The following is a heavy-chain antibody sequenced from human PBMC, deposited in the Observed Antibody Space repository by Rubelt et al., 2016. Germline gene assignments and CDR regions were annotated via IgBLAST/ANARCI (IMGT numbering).Heavy chain of an antibody. J-gene: IGHJ4*02. CDR1: GFTFSSYG. Sequence: GFTFSSYGMHWVRQAPGKGLEWVAVIWYDGSNKYYADSVKGRFTISRDNSKNTLYLQMNSLRAEDTAVYYCEGIAAAGPAGTAPSKYYFDYWGQGTLVTVSS. CDR3: EGIAAAGPAGTAPSKYYFDY. CDR2: IWYDGSNK. D-gene: IGHD6-13*01. V-gene: IGHV3-33*01.